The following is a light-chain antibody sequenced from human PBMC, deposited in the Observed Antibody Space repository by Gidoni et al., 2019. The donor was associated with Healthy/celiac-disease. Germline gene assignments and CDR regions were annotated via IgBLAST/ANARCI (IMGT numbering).Light chain of an antibody. CDR3: QAWDSSTVV. CDR1: KLVDKY. V-gene: IGLV3-1*01. J-gene: IGLJ2*01. CDR2: QDS. Sequence: SYELPPPPSVSVSPGQTASITCSGDKLVDKYACWYQQKPGQSPVLVIYQDSKRPSGIPERFSGSNSGNTATLTISGTQAMDEADYYCQAWDSSTVVFGGGTKLTVL.